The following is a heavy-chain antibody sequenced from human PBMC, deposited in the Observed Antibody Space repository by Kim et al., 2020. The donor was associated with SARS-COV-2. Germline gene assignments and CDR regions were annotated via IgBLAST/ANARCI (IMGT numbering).Heavy chain of an antibody. CDR1: GGSFSGYY. CDR2: INHSGST. J-gene: IGHJ2*01. CDR3: ARGLDIVVVVAALLGYFDL. V-gene: IGHV4-34*01. Sequence: SETLSLTCAVYGGSFSGYYWSWIRQPPGKGLEWIGEINHSGSTNYNPSLKSRVTISVDTSKNQFSLKLSSVTAADTAVYYCARGLDIVVVVAALLGYFDLWGRGTLVTVSS. D-gene: IGHD2-15*01.